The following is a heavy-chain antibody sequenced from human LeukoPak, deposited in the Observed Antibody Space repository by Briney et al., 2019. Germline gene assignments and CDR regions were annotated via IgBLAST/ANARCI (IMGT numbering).Heavy chain of an antibody. CDR2: IYYSGST. CDR3: ARGRGPQIVVVPAAIADYYYYMDV. CDR1: GGSISSYY. V-gene: IGHV4-59*12. D-gene: IGHD2-2*01. J-gene: IGHJ6*03. Sequence: SETLSLTCTVSGGSISSYYWSWIRQPPGKGLEWIGYIYYSGSTNYSPSLKSRVTISVDTSKNQFSLKLSSVTAADTAVYYCARGRGPQIVVVPAAIADYYYYMDVWGKGTTVTVSS.